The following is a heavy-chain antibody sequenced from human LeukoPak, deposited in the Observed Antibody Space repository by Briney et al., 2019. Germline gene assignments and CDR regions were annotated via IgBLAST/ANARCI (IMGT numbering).Heavy chain of an antibody. CDR3: ARDLTTTVLYYYYYMDV. Sequence: GGSLRLSCAASGFTFSTYSMNWVRQAPGKGLEWVSYISSSSRTIYYADSVKGRFTISRGNAKNSLYLQMNSLRDEDTAMYYCARDLTTTVLYYYYYMDVWGKGTTVTVSS. CDR2: ISSSSRTI. D-gene: IGHD4-11*01. CDR1: GFTFSTYS. V-gene: IGHV3-48*02. J-gene: IGHJ6*03.